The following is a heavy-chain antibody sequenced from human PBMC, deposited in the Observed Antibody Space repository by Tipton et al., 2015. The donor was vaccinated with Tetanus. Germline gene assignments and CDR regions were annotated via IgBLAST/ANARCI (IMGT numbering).Heavy chain of an antibody. D-gene: IGHD5-18*01. CDR1: GASINAGGYL. Sequence: TLPLTCTVSGASINAGGYLWTWVRQHSGKGLEWIGNIYYTALTSYTPSLSGRVTISVDTSKNQFSLSLTSVTAADTAVYYCARGLPREPWYFDYWGQGMQVTVSS. V-gene: IGHV4-31*03. CDR2: IYYTALT. J-gene: IGHJ4*02. CDR3: ARGLPREPWYFDY.